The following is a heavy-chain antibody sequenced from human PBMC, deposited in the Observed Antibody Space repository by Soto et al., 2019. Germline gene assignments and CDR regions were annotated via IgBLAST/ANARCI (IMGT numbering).Heavy chain of an antibody. CDR1: GGTFSSYA. V-gene: IGHV1-69*13. CDR2: IIPIFGTA. Sequence: ASVKVSCKASGGTFSSYAISWVRQAPGQGLEWMGGIIPIFGTANYAQKFQGRVTITADESTSTAYMELSSLRSEDTAVYYCAGYTIIQVDATEYYYYGMDVWGQGTTATVSS. CDR3: AGYTIIQVDATEYYYYGMDV. J-gene: IGHJ6*02. D-gene: IGHD1-1*01.